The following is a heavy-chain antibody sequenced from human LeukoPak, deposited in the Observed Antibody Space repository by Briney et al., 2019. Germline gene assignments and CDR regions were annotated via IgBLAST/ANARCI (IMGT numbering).Heavy chain of an antibody. CDR1: GFTFSSYA. V-gene: IGHV3-23*01. J-gene: IGHJ4*02. D-gene: IGHD4-11*01. Sequence: HPGGSLRLSCAASGFTFSSYAMSWVRQAPGKGLEWVSAISGSGGSTYYADSVKGRFTISRDNSKNTLYLQMNSLRAEDTAVYYCAKGLHPRGLLDYWGQGTLVTVSS. CDR3: AKGLHPRGLLDY. CDR2: ISGSGGST.